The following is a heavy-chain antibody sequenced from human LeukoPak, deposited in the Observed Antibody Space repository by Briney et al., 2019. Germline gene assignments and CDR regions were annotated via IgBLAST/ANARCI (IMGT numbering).Heavy chain of an antibody. Sequence: SEALSLTCAVCGGSFSNYYWSWIRQTPGKGMEWIGEINDSGRTNYNPSLMSRVTVSVDTSKNQFSLRLTSVTATDTAVYYCARRWNYGRNYYIDVWGKGATVSVSS. CDR1: GGSFSNYY. CDR2: INDSGRT. J-gene: IGHJ6*03. D-gene: IGHD1-7*01. CDR3: ARRWNYGRNYYIDV. V-gene: IGHV4-34*01.